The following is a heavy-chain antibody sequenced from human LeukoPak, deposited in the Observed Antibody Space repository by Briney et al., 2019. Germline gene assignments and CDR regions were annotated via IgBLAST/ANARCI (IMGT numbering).Heavy chain of an antibody. D-gene: IGHD4/OR15-4a*01. CDR2: INPNSGGT. Sequence: ASVKVSCKASGYTFTSYGISWVRQAPGQGLEWMGWINPNSGGTNYAQKFQGWVTMTRDTSISTAYMELSRLRSDDTAVYYCARPLLWWPQVGYFDYWGQGTLVTVSS. J-gene: IGHJ4*02. CDR3: ARPLLWWPQVGYFDY. CDR1: GYTFTSYG. V-gene: IGHV1-2*04.